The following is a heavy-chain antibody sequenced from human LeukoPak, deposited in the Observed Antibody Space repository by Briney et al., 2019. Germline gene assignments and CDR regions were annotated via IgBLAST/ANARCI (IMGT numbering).Heavy chain of an antibody. Sequence: PGGSLRLSCAASGFTFSSYAMSWVRQAPGKRLEWVSAISGSGGSTYYADSVKGRFTISRDNSRNTLYLQMNSLRAEDTAVYYCAKDQGQYSSGWYWPSDYWDQGTLVTVSS. V-gene: IGHV3-23*01. CDR2: ISGSGGST. J-gene: IGHJ4*02. CDR1: GFTFSSYA. CDR3: AKDQGQYSSGWYWPSDY. D-gene: IGHD6-19*01.